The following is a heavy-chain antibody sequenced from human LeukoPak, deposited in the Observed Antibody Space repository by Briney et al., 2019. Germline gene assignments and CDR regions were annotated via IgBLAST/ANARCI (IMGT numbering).Heavy chain of an antibody. CDR1: GFTFSHYY. CDR2: IKQDGSEQ. V-gene: IGHV3-7*01. D-gene: IGHD2-2*01. Sequence: GGSLRLSCAASGFTFSHYYMSWVRQAPGKGLEWVANIKQDGSEQFYLDSVKGRFTISRDNAKNALYLQMHCLRVEDTAVYYCARESIVVVPTTMDDASDIWGQGIMVTVSS. CDR3: ARESIVVVPTTMDDASDI. J-gene: IGHJ3*02.